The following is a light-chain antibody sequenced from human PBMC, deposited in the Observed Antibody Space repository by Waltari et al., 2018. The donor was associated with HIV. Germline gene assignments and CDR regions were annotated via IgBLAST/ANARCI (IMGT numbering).Light chain of an antibody. CDR3: ATWDDSLSGVL. J-gene: IGLJ3*02. V-gene: IGLV1-47*01. CDR2: GDD. Sequence: QSVLTQPPSTSGTPGPTVTISCSGSPSNIGSNFVYWYQPLPGPAPTPPSLGDDQRPSGLPDRFYGSKSGTSASLAISGILSDDKAEYYCATWDDSLSGVLFGGGTKLTVL. CDR1: PSNIGSNF.